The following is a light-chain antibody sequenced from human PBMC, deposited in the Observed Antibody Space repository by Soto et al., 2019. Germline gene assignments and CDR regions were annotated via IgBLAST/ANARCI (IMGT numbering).Light chain of an antibody. CDR3: QQYGSSSWT. Sequence: IVLTQSPGTLSLSPGERATLSCRAIQSVSSSYLAWYQQKPGQAPRLLIYGASSRATGIPDRFSGSGSGTDFTLTISRLEPEDFAVYYCQQYGSSSWTFGQGTKVDIK. J-gene: IGKJ1*01. CDR2: GAS. V-gene: IGKV3-20*01. CDR1: QSVSSSY.